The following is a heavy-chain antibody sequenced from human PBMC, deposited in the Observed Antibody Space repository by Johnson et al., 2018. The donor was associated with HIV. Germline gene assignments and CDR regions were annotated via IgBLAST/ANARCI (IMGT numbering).Heavy chain of an antibody. J-gene: IGHJ3*02. CDR1: GFTFDDYA. V-gene: IGHV3-9*01. D-gene: IGHD1-26*01. Sequence: VQLVESGGGLVQPGRSLRLSCAASGFTFDDYAMHWVRQAPGKGLEWVSGISWNSGSIGYADSVKGRFTISRDNAKNSLYLQMNSLIAEDTALYYCAKDEGGSYSQDAFDIWGQGTMVTVSS. CDR3: AKDEGGSYSQDAFDI. CDR2: ISWNSGSI.